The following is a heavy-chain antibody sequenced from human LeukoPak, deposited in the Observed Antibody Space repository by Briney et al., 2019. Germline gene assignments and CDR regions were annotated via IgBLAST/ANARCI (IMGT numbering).Heavy chain of an antibody. V-gene: IGHV4-59*01. CDR2: IYYSGST. D-gene: IGHD6-13*01. Sequence: PSETLSLTCTVSGGSISSYYWSWIRQPPGKGLEWIGYIYYSGSTNYNPSLKSRVTISVDTSKNQFSLKLSSVTAADTAVYYCARSYSSSWSYSYYSYRAVGGKGTTAPVP. CDR1: GGSISSYY. J-gene: IGHJ6*03. CDR3: ARSYSSSWSYSYYSYRAV.